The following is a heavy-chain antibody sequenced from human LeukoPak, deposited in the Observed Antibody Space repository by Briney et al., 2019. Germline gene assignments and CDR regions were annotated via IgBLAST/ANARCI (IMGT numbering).Heavy chain of an antibody. CDR1: GFTFSGSA. D-gene: IGHD2-2*01. Sequence: PGGSLKLSCAASGFTFSGSAMHWVRQAPGKGLEWVAVISYDGSNKYYADSVKGRFTISRDNSKNTLYLQMNSLRAEDTAVYYCAKDTRDCSSTSCLAGEAYFDYWGQGTLVTVSS. CDR2: ISYDGSNK. J-gene: IGHJ4*02. V-gene: IGHV3-30*04. CDR3: AKDTRDCSSTSCLAGEAYFDY.